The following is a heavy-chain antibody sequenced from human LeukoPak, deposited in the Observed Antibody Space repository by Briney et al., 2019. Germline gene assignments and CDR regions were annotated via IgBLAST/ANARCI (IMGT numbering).Heavy chain of an antibody. J-gene: IGHJ5*02. Sequence: ASVKVSCKASGGTFSSYAFNWVRQAPGQGLEWMGGIIPRFGTAKYAQKLQDRVTINADESTSTAYMELSSLRSEDTAIYYCASARYYDILTGYSPYNWFEPWGQGTLVTVSS. CDR2: IIPRFGTA. V-gene: IGHV1-69*13. CDR1: GGTFSSYA. CDR3: ASARYYDILTGYSPYNWFEP. D-gene: IGHD3-9*01.